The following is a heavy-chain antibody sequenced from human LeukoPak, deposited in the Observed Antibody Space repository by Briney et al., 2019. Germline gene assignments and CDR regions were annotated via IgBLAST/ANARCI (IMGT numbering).Heavy chain of an antibody. Sequence: ASVKVSCKASEYTFTSYYMHWVRQAPGQGLEWMGIINPSGGSTSYAQKFQGRVTMTRDTSTSTVYMELSSLRSEDTAVYYCARDGLRWLQSALGWFDPWGQGTLVTVSS. CDR1: EYTFTSYY. V-gene: IGHV1-46*01. D-gene: IGHD5-24*01. J-gene: IGHJ5*02. CDR2: INPSGGST. CDR3: ARDGLRWLQSALGWFDP.